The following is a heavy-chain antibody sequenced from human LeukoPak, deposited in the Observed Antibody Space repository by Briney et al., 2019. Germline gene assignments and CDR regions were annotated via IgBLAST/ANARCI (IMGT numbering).Heavy chain of an antibody. Sequence: GGCLRLSFTASGFTFSTYWMSWVRETPGKGLEWVANIHPDGNEKYHVGSVKGRFPISRDNAKNSRYLQMNIRRDEHTAVFYWPKGDPFSCDYWGQGTLDTVSS. CDR2: IHPDGNEK. CDR1: GFTFSTYW. J-gene: IGHJ4*02. V-gene: IGHV3-7*04. CDR3: PKGDPFSCDY.